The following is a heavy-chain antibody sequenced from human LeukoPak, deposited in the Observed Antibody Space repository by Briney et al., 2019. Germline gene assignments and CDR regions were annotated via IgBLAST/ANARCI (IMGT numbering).Heavy chain of an antibody. CDR3: ARIETYYDFWSRYQRSYYFDY. J-gene: IGHJ4*02. CDR2: ISSSGSTI. Sequence: GGSLRLSCAASGFTFSSYEMNWVRQSPGKGLEWVSYISSSGSTIYYADSVKGRFTISRGNAKNSLYLQMNSLRAEDTAVYYCARIETYYDFWSRYQRSYYFDYWGQGTLVTVSS. CDR1: GFTFSSYE. V-gene: IGHV3-48*03. D-gene: IGHD3-3*01.